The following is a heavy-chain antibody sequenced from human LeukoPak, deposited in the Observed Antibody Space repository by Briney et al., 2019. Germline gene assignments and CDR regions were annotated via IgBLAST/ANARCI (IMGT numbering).Heavy chain of an antibody. D-gene: IGHD1-26*01. CDR1: GGSISSYY. Sequence: SETLSLTCTVSGGSISSYYWSWIRQPPGKGLEWIGYIYYSGSTNYNPSLKSRVTISVDTSKNQFSLKLSSVTAADTAVYYCARDRGSGNYAFWGQGTLVTVSS. CDR2: IYYSGST. J-gene: IGHJ4*02. CDR3: ARDRGSGNYAF. V-gene: IGHV4-59*01.